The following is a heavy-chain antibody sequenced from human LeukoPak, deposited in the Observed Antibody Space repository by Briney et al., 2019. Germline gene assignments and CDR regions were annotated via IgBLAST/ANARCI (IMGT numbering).Heavy chain of an antibody. J-gene: IGHJ4*02. CDR3: ARGGELRFPYFDY. Sequence: PSETLSLTCTVSGGSISSYYWSWIRQPPGKGLEWIGYIYYSGSTNYNPSLKSRVTISVDTSKNQFSLKLSSVTAADTAVYYCARGGELRFPYFDYWGQGTLVTVSS. V-gene: IGHV4-59*01. D-gene: IGHD3-3*01. CDR1: GGSISSYY. CDR2: IYYSGST.